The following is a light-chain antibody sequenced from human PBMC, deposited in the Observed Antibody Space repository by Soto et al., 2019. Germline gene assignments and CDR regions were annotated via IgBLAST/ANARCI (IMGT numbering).Light chain of an antibody. CDR2: DAS. CDR3: QQRSKWPPTWT. Sequence: EIVSTQSPATLSLSPGERATLSCRASQSVSSYLAWYQQKPGQAPRLLIYDASNRATGIPARFSGSGSGTDFTLTISSLEPEDFAVYYCQQRSKWPPTWTFGQGTKVDIK. V-gene: IGKV3-11*01. CDR1: QSVSSY. J-gene: IGKJ1*01.